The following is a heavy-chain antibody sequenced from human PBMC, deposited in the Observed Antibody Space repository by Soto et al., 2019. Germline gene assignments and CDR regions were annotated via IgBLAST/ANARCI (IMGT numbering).Heavy chain of an antibody. Sequence: QVQLVESGGGVVQPGRSLRLSCAASGFTFSSYAMHWVRQAPGKGLEWVAVISYDGSNTYYADSVKGRFPISRDNSKNPLYVQVNSLRDEETAVYYCARGPEVGGYYTRYYYYGMDVWGQGTTVTVSS. J-gene: IGHJ6*02. CDR3: ARGPEVGGYYTRYYYYGMDV. V-gene: IGHV3-30-3*01. CDR2: ISYDGSNT. D-gene: IGHD3-3*01. CDR1: GFTFSSYA.